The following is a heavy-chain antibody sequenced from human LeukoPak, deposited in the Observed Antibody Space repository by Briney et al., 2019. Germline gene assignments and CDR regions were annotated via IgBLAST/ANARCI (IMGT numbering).Heavy chain of an antibody. J-gene: IGHJ3*02. CDR1: GGTFSSYA. D-gene: IGHD5-12*01. CDR2: IIPIFGTA. CDR3: ARDATIDAFDI. V-gene: IGHV1-69*05. Sequence: AASVKVSCKASGGTFSSYAISWVRQAPGQGLEWMGGIIPIFGTANYAQKFQGRVTITTDESTSTAYMELSSLRSEDTAVYYCARDATIDAFDIWGQGTMVTVSS.